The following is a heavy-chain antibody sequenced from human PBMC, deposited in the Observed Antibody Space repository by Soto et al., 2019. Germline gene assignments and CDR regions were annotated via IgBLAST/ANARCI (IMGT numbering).Heavy chain of an antibody. CDR1: GFTFSSYG. Sequence: VQLVESGGGVVQPGRSLRLSCAASGFTFSSYGMHWVRQAPGKGLEWVAVISYDGSNKYYADSVKGRFTISRDNSKNXLYLQMNRRRAEXXXXXXXXXXXXXXXXXXXXXXXXGQGTLVTVS. CDR2: ISYDGSNK. J-gene: IGHJ4*02. V-gene: IGHV3-30*03. CDR3: XXXXXXXXXXXXXXXX.